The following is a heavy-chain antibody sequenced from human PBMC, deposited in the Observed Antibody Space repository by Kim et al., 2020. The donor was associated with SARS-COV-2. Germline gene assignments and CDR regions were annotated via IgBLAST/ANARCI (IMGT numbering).Heavy chain of an antibody. V-gene: IGHV3-11*01. J-gene: IGHJ4*02. Sequence: GGSLRHSCAASGFTFSDYYMSWIRQAPGKGLEWVSYISSSGSTIYYADSVKGRFTISRDNAKNSLYLQMNSLRAEDTAVYYCARDRNYGSGSYLHWGQGTLVTVSS. CDR3: ARDRNYGSGSYLH. CDR2: ISSSGSTI. D-gene: IGHD3-10*01. CDR1: GFTFSDYY.